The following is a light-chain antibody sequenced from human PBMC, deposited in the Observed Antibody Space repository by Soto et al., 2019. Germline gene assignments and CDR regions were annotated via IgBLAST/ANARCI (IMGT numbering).Light chain of an antibody. CDR1: SSDVGNYNY. J-gene: IGLJ3*02. V-gene: IGLV2-8*01. CDR3: SSYAGSKTL. CDR2: EVT. Sequence: QSALTQPPSASWSPGQSVTISCTGTSSDVGNYNYVSWYQQHPGKAPKLMIYEVTKRPSGVPDRFSGSKSGNTASLTVSGLQAEDEADYYCSSYAGSKTLFGGGTKVTVL.